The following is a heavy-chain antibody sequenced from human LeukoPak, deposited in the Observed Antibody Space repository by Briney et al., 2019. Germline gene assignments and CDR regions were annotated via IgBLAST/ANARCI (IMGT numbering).Heavy chain of an antibody. Sequence: PGGSLRLSCAASGFTFSSYSMNWVRQATGKGLEWVSSISSSSSYIYYADSVKGRFTISRDSAKNSLYLQMNSLRAEDTAVYYCARFPYYYDSSGYQNFDYWGQGTLVTVSS. V-gene: IGHV3-21*01. CDR3: ARFPYYYDSSGYQNFDY. J-gene: IGHJ4*02. D-gene: IGHD3-22*01. CDR1: GFTFSSYS. CDR2: ISSSSSYI.